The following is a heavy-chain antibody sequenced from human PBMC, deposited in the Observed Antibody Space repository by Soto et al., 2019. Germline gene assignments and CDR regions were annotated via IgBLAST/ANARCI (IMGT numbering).Heavy chain of an antibody. V-gene: IGHV4-31*03. D-gene: IGHD1-26*01. CDR1: GGSISSGSYY. CDR3: ARGLDSGKYYTFDY. Sequence: QVQLQESGPGLVKPSQTLSLTCTVSGGSISSGSYYWSWIRQHPGKGLEWIGYIYYTGTTSYNPSLKTRVTIPPDTSKNQFSLKLSSVTAADTAVYYCARGLDSGKYYTFDYWGQGTLVTVSS. J-gene: IGHJ4*02. CDR2: IYYTGTT.